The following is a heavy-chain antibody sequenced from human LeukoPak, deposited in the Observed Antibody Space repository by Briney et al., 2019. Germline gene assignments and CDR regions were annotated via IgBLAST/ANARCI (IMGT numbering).Heavy chain of an antibody. CDR1: GGTFSSYA. CDR2: IIPIFGTA. J-gene: IGHJ5*02. CDR3: AREKSGYDNEPWFDP. D-gene: IGHD5-12*01. Sequence: ASVKVSCKASGGTFSSYAISWVRQAPGQGLEWMGGIIPIFGTANYAQKFQGRVTITADESTSTAYMELSSLRSEDTAVYYCAREKSGYDNEPWFDPWGQGTLVTVSS. V-gene: IGHV1-69*13.